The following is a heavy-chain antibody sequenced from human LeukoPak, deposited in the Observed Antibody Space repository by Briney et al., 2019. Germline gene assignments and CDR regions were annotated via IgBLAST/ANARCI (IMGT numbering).Heavy chain of an antibody. D-gene: IGHD3-16*01. CDR3: TRGAGWLIDY. V-gene: IGHV4-59*01. CDR2: IHNSGTS. Sequence: PSETLSLTCTVSDDSISNYYRGWIRPPPGKGLEWIGYIHNSGTSTYNLSLKSRVTISADTSKNQFSLKLNSMTTADTAVYYCTRGAGWLIDYWGQGILVTVS. CDR1: DDSISNYY. J-gene: IGHJ4*02.